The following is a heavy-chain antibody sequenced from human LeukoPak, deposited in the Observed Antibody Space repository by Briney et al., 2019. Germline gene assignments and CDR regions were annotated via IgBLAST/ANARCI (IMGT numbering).Heavy chain of an antibody. CDR2: VAKDGGHK. CDR1: GFTFSSYG. J-gene: IGHJ2*01. CDR3: AREHSHSNWFFDL. Sequence: PGGSLRLSCAASGFTFSSYGMHWVRQAPGKGLEWVAVVAKDGGHKVYSDSVKGRLSISRDNSKNTAFLQMDSLRAEDAAVYFCAREHSHSNWFFDLWGPGTPVTVSS. V-gene: IGHV3-30*03. D-gene: IGHD4-11*01.